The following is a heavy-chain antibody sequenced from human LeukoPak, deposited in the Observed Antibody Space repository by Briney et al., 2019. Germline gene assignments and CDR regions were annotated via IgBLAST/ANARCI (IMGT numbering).Heavy chain of an antibody. CDR3: ARGHWETDGSGYSYFDY. CDR2: INHSGST. V-gene: IGHV4-34*01. J-gene: IGHJ4*02. CDR1: GGSFSGYY. D-gene: IGHD3-22*01. Sequence: SETLSLTCAVYGGSFSGYYWSWIRQPPGRGLEWIGEINHSGSTNYNPSLKSRVTISVDTSKNQFSLKLSSVTAADTTVYYCARGHWETDGSGYSYFDYWGQGTLVTVSS.